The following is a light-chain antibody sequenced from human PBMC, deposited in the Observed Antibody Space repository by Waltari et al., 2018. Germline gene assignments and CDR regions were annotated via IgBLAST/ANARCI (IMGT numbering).Light chain of an antibody. CDR1: QVILGY. Sequence: TQLTQSPSSLSASVGDRVTITCRAIQVILGYLAWYQQRPGKAPKFLIYATSTLRSGVPSRFSGSGSGTDFTLTISDLQPEDFATYYCQQRSRWPLTFGGGTKVEIK. CDR3: QQRSRWPLT. V-gene: IGKV1-9*01. J-gene: IGKJ4*01. CDR2: ATS.